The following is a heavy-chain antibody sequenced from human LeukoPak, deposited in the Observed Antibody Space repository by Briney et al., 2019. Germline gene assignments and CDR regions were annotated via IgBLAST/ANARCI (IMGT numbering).Heavy chain of an antibody. CDR3: AKDFWGFSFGY. CDR2: MNGGNDGT. Sequence: GGSLRLSCAASGFTLSSTAMAWVRQAPGQGLEWVSAMNGGNDGTHYADSVKGRFTISRDNSKNMLYLQMNSLRAEDTALYYCAKDFWGFSFGYWGQGTLVTVSS. D-gene: IGHD7-27*01. J-gene: IGHJ4*02. CDR1: GFTLSSTA. V-gene: IGHV3-23*01.